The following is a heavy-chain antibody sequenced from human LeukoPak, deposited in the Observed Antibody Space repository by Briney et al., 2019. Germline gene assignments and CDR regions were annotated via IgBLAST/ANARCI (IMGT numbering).Heavy chain of an antibody. CDR3: ARSWGITMVRGVPDVFDY. Sequence: GGSLRLSCAASGFTFSSYEMNWVRQAPGKGLEWVSYISSSGSTIYYADSVKGRFTISRDNAKNSLYLQMNSLRDEDTAVYYCARSWGITMVRGVPDVFDYWGQGTLVTVSS. D-gene: IGHD3-10*01. V-gene: IGHV3-48*03. CDR2: ISSSGSTI. J-gene: IGHJ4*02. CDR1: GFTFSSYE.